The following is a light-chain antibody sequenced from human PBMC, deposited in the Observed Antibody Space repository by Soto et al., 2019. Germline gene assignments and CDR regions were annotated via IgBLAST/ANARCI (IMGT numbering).Light chain of an antibody. CDR1: QGISW. CDR2: EVS. V-gene: IGKV1-12*01. Sequence: DIQMTQSPSSVSASVGDRVTITCRASQGISWLAWYQQKPGKPPKLLIYEVSSLQSGVSSRFSGSGSGTDLPLTIRSLQPEDLATCNCQQSQTFPLPLGGGTKVDI. J-gene: IGKJ4*02. CDR3: QQSQTFPLP.